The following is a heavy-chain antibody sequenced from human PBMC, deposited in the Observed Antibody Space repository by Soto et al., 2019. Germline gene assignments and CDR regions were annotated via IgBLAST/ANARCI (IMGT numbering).Heavy chain of an antibody. CDR3: VRDGTKNLRDWFDP. J-gene: IGHJ5*02. CDR2: IYATGSS. D-gene: IGHD1-1*01. CDR1: GACLSGYY. Sequence: PSETLSLTCTVSGACLSGYYWSWIRQPPGKGLEWIGRIYATGSSDYNPSLKSRITISVDMSKKQFSLTLRSVTAADTAMYYCVRDGTKNLRDWFDPWGQGILVTVSS. V-gene: IGHV4-4*07.